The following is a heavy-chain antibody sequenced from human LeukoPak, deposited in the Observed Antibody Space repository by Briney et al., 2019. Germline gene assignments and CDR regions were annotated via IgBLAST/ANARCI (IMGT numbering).Heavy chain of an antibody. V-gene: IGHV1-46*01. D-gene: IGHD4-11*01. CDR2: INPGGGST. Sequence: ASVTVSCKASGYTFTSYYMHWVRQAPGQGLEWMGIINPGGGSTSYAQKFQGRVTMTRDTSTSTVYMELSSLRSEDTAVYYCARSLFPVSHFDYWGQGTLVTVSS. CDR3: ARSLFPVSHFDY. CDR1: GYTFTSYY. J-gene: IGHJ4*02.